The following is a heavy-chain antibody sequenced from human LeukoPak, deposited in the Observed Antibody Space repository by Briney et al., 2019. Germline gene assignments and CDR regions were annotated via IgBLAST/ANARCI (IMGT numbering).Heavy chain of an antibody. D-gene: IGHD6-13*01. CDR1: GGSISSSSYY. V-gene: IGHV4-39*07. J-gene: IGHJ3*02. CDR2: IYYSGST. Sequence: SETLSLTCTVSGGSISSSSYYWGWIRQPPGKGLAWIGSIYYSGSTYYNPSLKSRVTISVDTSKNQFSLKLSSVTAADTAVYYCAIGHIAAVGHWAFDIWGQGTMVTVSS. CDR3: AIGHIAAVGHWAFDI.